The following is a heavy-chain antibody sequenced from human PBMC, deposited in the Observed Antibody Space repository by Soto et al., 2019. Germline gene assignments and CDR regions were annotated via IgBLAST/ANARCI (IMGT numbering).Heavy chain of an antibody. J-gene: IGHJ4*02. D-gene: IGHD3-16*01. CDR1: TLTLATYS. CDR2: VSEGRTYT. CDR3: AKGGRRWGSDAPLDY. Sequence: SISLSCLQSTLTLATYSMTWVRQAAGEGMEWVSGVSEGRTYTFYADAGRGRFTVSRDNTKNTVYLKMRSLRAEVTATYCGAKGGRRWGSDAPLDYWGQGTLVTVSS. V-gene: IGHV3-23*01.